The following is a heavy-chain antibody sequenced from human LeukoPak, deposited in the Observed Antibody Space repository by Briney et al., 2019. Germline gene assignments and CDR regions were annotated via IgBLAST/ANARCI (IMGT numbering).Heavy chain of an antibody. V-gene: IGHV3-33*08. CDR2: ILYEGGTK. CDR1: VFTCRAFG. D-gene: IGHD6-25*01. CDR3: ARAAIHLKSSFEY. Sequence: PGVSLRRSCAASVFTCRAFGMHWVPQGPGKGLEGGAIILYEGGTKYYMDSGRGRFTVSRDNSRNKLNLQMTRLRAEDTATYYCARAAIHLKSSFEYWGQGTTVSVSS. J-gene: IGHJ4*01.